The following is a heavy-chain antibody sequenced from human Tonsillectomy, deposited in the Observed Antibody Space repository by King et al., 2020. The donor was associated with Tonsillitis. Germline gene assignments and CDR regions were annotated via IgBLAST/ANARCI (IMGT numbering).Heavy chain of an antibody. CDR1: GFTFSDYY. CDR2: ISSSSSYT. V-gene: IGHV3-11*06. CDR3: ARDNTVAGTPDY. J-gene: IGHJ4*02. Sequence: HVQLVESGGGLVKPGGSLRLSCAASGFTFSDYYMSWIRQAPGKGLEWLSYISSSSSYTDYADSVKGRFTISRHNAKNSLYLQMNSLRAEDTAVYYCARDNTVAGTPDYWGQGTLVTVSS. D-gene: IGHD6-19*01.